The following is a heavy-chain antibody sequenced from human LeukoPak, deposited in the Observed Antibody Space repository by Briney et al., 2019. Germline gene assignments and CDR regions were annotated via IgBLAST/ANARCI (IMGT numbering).Heavy chain of an antibody. Sequence: ASVKVSCKASGYTFTGDGISWVRQAPGQGLEWMGWINGYNGNTNYAQKVQGRVTMTTDTFKATAYMELRSLRSDDTAVYFCTIWGLCSSTTCQISDFWGQGTLLTVSS. J-gene: IGHJ4*02. V-gene: IGHV1-18*01. CDR1: GYTFTGDG. CDR3: TIWGLCSSTTCQISDF. CDR2: INGYNGNT. D-gene: IGHD2-2*01.